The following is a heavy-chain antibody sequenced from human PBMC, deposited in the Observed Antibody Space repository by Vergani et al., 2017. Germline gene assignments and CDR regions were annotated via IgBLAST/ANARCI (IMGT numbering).Heavy chain of an antibody. CDR3: ARVLNGYDSCGSLGN. J-gene: IGHJ4*02. CDR1: GYDFSSYG. D-gene: IGHD3-22*01. Sequence: QVQLVQSGPERKSPGASVMVSCKASGYDFSSYGINWVRQAPGQGLEWMGWINTTTGNPTYAQGFTGRFVFSLDTSVTAAYLQINSLKAEDSALYYCARVLNGYDSCGSLGNWGQGTLLTVSS. V-gene: IGHV7-4-1*02. CDR2: INTTTGNP.